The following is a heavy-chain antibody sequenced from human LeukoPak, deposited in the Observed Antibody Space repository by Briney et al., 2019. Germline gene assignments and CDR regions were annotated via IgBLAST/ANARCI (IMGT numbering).Heavy chain of an antibody. V-gene: IGHV1-3*01. J-gene: IGHJ4*02. D-gene: IGHD3-10*01. CDR1: GYTFTSYA. CDR3: ARGPGGSGSYWSPPAFKSPVRLSFDY. CDR2: INAGNGNT. Sequence: ASVKVSCKASGYTFTSYAMHWVRQAPGQRLEWMGWINAGNGNTKYSQKFQGRVTITRDTSASTAYMELSSLRSEDTAVYYCARGPGGSGSYWSPPAFKSPVRLSFDYWGQGTLVTVSS.